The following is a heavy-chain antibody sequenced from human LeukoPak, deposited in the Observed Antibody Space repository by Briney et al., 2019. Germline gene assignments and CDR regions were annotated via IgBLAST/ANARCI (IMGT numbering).Heavy chain of an antibody. CDR2: IYTSGST. V-gene: IGHV4-4*07. Sequence: PSETLSLTCTVSGDSISSYYWSWIRQPAGKGLEWIGRIYTSGSTNYNPSLKSRVTMSVDTSKNQFSLKLSSVTAADTAVYYCARASGHGAPYYYYYMDVWGKGTTVTVSS. CDR3: ARASGHGAPYYYYYMDV. CDR1: GDSISSYY. J-gene: IGHJ6*03.